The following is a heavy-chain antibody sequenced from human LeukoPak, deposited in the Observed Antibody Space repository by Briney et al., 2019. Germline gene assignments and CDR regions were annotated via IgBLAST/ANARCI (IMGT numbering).Heavy chain of an antibody. Sequence: ASVTVSCRASGYTFTGYYMHWVRQAPGQGLEWMGWINPNSGGTNYAQKFHGRVTMTRDTSIRTAYMELSRLISADTAVYYCARDFEVAPIWFGELLYQGGDWFDPWGQGTLVTVSS. CDR3: ARDFEVAPIWFGELLYQGGDWFDP. V-gene: IGHV1-2*02. D-gene: IGHD3-10*01. J-gene: IGHJ5*02. CDR2: INPNSGGT. CDR1: GYTFTGYY.